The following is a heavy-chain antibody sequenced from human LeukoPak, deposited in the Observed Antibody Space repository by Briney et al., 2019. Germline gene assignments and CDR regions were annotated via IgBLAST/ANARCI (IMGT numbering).Heavy chain of an antibody. Sequence: SETLSLTCTVSGGSISSYYWSWIRQPPGKGLEWIGYIYYCGSTNDNPSLKSRVTISVDTSKNQFSLKLSSVTAAHTAAHYCARRPNWNYAGFDYCGQRALGTVSS. J-gene: IGHJ4*02. V-gene: IGHV4-59*08. CDR2: IYYCGST. CDR3: ARRPNWNYAGFDY. CDR1: GGSISSYY. D-gene: IGHD1-7*01.